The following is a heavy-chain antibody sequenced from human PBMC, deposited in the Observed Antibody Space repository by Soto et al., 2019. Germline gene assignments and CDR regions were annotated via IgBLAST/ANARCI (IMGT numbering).Heavy chain of an antibody. Sequence: QIILKESGPTLVKPTQTLTLTCTFSGFSLSTSGVGVTWIRQPPGKALEWLALIYWDDDKRYSPSLKNRLTITKDTSKNQVVLTTTNMDPVDTATYYCAHYDYGGLVYWGQGALVTVSS. V-gene: IGHV2-5*02. CDR3: AHYDYGGLVY. D-gene: IGHD4-17*01. CDR1: GFSLSTSGVG. CDR2: IYWDDDK. J-gene: IGHJ4*02.